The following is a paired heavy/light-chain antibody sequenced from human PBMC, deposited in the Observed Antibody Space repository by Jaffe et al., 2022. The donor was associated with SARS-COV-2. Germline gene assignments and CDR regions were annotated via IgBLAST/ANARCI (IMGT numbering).Light chain of an antibody. J-gene: IGLJ2*01. V-gene: IGLV3-10*01. CDR2: EDS. CDR3: YSTDNSGNHRGV. Sequence: SYELTQPPSVSVSPGQTARITCSGDALPKKYAYWYQQKSGQAPVLVIYEDSKRPSGIPERFSGSNSGTMATLTISGAQVEDEADYYCYSTDNSGNHRGVFGGGTKLTVL. CDR1: ALPKKY.
Heavy chain of an antibody. CDR2: ISYDGKNK. CDR3: AKESGSPLWFGNQKDYFYMDV. V-gene: IGHV3-30*18. CDR1: GFTFSNFG. J-gene: IGHJ6*02. D-gene: IGHD3-10*01. Sequence: VQLVESGGGVVQPGRSLRLSCAASGFTFSNFGMNWVRQAPGKGLEWVAVISYDGKNKDYADSVKGRLIISRDNSKHTLYLQMNSLRAEDTAVYYCAKESGSPLWFGNQKDYFYMDVWGQGTTVTVS.